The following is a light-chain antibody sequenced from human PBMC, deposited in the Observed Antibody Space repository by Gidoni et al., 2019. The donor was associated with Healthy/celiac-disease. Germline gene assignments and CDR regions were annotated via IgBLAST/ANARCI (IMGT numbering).Light chain of an antibody. J-gene: IGKJ4*01. CDR3: QQSYSTPQLT. Sequence: DIQMTQSPSSPSASVGDRVTITCRASQSISSYLNWYQQKPGKAPKLLIYAASSLQSGVPSRFSGSGSGTDFTLTISSLQPEDFATYYCQQSYSTPQLTFXGXTKVEIK. CDR2: AAS. CDR1: QSISSY. V-gene: IGKV1-39*01.